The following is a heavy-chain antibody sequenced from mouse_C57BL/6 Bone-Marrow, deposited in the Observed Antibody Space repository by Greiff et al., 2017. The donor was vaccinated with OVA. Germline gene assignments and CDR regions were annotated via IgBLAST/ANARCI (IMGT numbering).Heavy chain of an antibody. D-gene: IGHD2-3*01. CDR1: GYTFTSYD. J-gene: IGHJ3*01. V-gene: IGHV1-85*01. CDR3: ARWRNDGYSAWFAY. Sequence: VQLQESGPELVKPGASVKLSCKASGYTFTSYDINWVKQRPGQGLEWIGWIYPRDGSTKYNEKFKGKATLTVDTSPRTAYMELHGLTSEGSAVYFCARWRNDGYSAWFAYWGQGTLVTVSA. CDR2: IYPRDGST.